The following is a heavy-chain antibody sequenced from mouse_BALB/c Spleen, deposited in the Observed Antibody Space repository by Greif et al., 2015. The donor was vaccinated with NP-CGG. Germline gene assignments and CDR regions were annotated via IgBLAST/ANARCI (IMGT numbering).Heavy chain of an antibody. V-gene: IGHV2-6-2*01. CDR1: GFSLTSYG. D-gene: IGHD2-10*02. J-gene: IGHJ4*01. CDR3: ARQGYGNSYYAMDY. Sequence: VQLQQSGPDLVAPSQSLSITCTVPGFSLTSYGVHWVRQPPGKGLEWLVVIWSDGSTTYNSALKSRLSISKDNSKSQVFLKMNSLQTDDTAMYYCARQGYGNSYYAMDYWGQGTSVTVSS. CDR2: IWSDGST.